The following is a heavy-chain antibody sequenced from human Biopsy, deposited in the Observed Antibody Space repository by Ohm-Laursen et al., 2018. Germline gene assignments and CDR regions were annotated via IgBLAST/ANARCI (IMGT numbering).Heavy chain of an antibody. V-gene: IGHV3-9*01. Sequence: RSLRLSCSASGFTFDDYAMHWVRQAPGKGLEWVSGISWNSGSIGYADSVKGRFTISRDNAKNSLYLQMNSLRAEDTAIYYCAKIPPSRCDSGECYPIFDYWGQGTLVTVSS. CDR1: GFTFDDYA. CDR3: AKIPPSRCDSGECYPIFDY. J-gene: IGHJ4*02. CDR2: ISWNSGSI. D-gene: IGHD2-21*01.